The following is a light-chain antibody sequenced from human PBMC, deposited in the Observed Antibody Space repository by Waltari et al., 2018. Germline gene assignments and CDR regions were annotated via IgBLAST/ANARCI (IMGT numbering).Light chain of an antibody. J-gene: IGLJ3*02. V-gene: IGLV7-46*01. CDR1: IGAVTNGHS. CDR3: FLADNGDRV. Sequence: QAVVTQEPSLTVSPRVTVTLTCGSSIGAVTNGHSPYCVQQKPGQAPRPLIYETTVRHAWTAARFAGSLVGGKAGLTLAGAQPEDEADYYCFLADNGDRVFGGGTKLIVL. CDR2: ETT.